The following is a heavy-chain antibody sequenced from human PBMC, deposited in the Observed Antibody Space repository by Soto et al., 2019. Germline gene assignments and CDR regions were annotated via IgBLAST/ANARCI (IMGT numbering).Heavy chain of an antibody. D-gene: IGHD6-13*01. V-gene: IGHV2-5*02. J-gene: IGHJ5*02. CDR1: GFSLSTSDVG. CDR3: AHTKIGVAACNRVYLLDP. CDR2: IFWDDVK. Sequence: QITLKESGPTLVKPTQTPTLTCTFSGFSLSTSDVGVGWIRQPPGKALEWLAVIFWDDVKRYSPSLKNRLTISKDTSRNQVVLTMTNMDPVDTATYYCAHTKIGVAACNRVYLLDPWGQGTLVTVSS.